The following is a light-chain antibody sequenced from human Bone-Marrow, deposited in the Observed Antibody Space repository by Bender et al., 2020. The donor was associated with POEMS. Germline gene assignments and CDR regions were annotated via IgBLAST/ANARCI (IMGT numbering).Light chain of an antibody. J-gene: IGLJ3*02. CDR2: EGT. V-gene: IGLV2-14*02. CDR1: SSDVGGYNL. Sequence: QSALTQPASVSGSPGQSITISCTGSSSDVGGYNLVSWYQQHPDKAPKLMIYEGTKRPSGVPDRFSASKSANTASLTVFGLQTEDEADYYCQSYDNSLGGWVFGGGTKLTVL. CDR3: QSYDNSLGGWV.